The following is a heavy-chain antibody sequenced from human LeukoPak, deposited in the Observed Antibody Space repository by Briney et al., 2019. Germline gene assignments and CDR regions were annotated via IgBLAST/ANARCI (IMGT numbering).Heavy chain of an antibody. Sequence: SETLSLTCTVSGYSITSVYYWGWIRQPPGKGLEWIGIIYHSGSTYYNPSLKSRVTISADTSKNQFSLKLTSVTAADTAVYYCASRPIPVDIFDSWGQGTLVTVSS. CDR3: ASRPIPVDIFDS. J-gene: IGHJ4*02. V-gene: IGHV4-38-2*02. CDR2: IYHSGST. CDR1: GYSITSVYY. D-gene: IGHD6-19*01.